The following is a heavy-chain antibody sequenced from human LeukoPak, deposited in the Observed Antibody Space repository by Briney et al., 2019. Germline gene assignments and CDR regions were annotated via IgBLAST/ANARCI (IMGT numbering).Heavy chain of an antibody. D-gene: IGHD2-2*01. Sequence: GESLKISCTGSGYSFTSYWIGWVRQMPGKGLEWMGIIYPRDSDTRYSPSFQGQVTISADKSIGTAYLQWSSLKASDSAIYYCARHTSDATDFWGQGTLVTVSS. CDR2: IYPRDSDT. CDR3: ARHTSDATDF. J-gene: IGHJ4*02. V-gene: IGHV5-51*01. CDR1: GYSFTSYW.